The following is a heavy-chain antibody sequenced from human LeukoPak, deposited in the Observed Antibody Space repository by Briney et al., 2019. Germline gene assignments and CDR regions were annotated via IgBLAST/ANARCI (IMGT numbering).Heavy chain of an antibody. V-gene: IGHV4-30-4*08. CDR1: GGSISSGGYY. Sequence: SETLSLTCTVSGGSISSGGYYWSWIRQHPGKGLEWIGYIYYSGGTYYNPSLKSRVTISVDTSKNQFSLKLSSVTAADTAVYYCARNYYDSSGYYDYWGQGTLVTVSS. CDR3: ARNYYDSSGYYDY. D-gene: IGHD3-22*01. CDR2: IYYSGGT. J-gene: IGHJ4*02.